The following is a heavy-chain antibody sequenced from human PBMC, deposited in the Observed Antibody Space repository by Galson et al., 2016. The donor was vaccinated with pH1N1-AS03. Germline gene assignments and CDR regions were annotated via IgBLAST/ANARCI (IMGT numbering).Heavy chain of an antibody. D-gene: IGHD6-13*01. CDR1: GFTFNSYW. CDR3: ASAPRGSGSSYYVDY. Sequence: SLRLSCAASGFTFNSYWMSWVRQAPGKGPEWVAHINQDGSEKYYVDSVKGRVTISRDNAKNSLYPQMNSLRAEDTAVYYCASAPRGSGSSYYVDYWGQGTLVTVSS. J-gene: IGHJ4*02. CDR2: INQDGSEK. V-gene: IGHV3-7*03.